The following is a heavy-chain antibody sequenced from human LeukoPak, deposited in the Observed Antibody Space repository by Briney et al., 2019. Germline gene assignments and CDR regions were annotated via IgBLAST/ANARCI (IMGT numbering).Heavy chain of an antibody. CDR1: GVSISSSNSY. J-gene: IGHJ4*02. V-gene: IGHV4-39*01. D-gene: IGHD3/OR15-3a*01. Sequence: SETLSLTCTVSGVSISSSNSYRGWIRQPPGKGLEWIGSIYYSGNTYYNASLKSQVSISIDTSKNQFSLKLTSVTAADTAVYYCARQTGSGLFILPGGQGTLVTVPS. CDR3: ARQTGSGLFILP. CDR2: IYYSGNT.